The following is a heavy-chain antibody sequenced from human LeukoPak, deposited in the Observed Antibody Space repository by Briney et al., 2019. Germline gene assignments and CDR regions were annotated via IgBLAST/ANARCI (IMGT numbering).Heavy chain of an antibody. CDR1: GFTVSSNY. CDR3: ARTIAMTGIDYFDQ. CDR2: MYSDGSA. Sequence: SLRISCAASGFTVSSNYMSWVRKASGKGLEWSTVMYSDGSAYYADSVKGRFTISRDNSKNRLFLQMNSLRAEYTAVYFCARTIAMTGIDYFDQWGQGTLVTVS. V-gene: IGHV3-53*01. J-gene: IGHJ4*02. D-gene: IGHD6-19*01.